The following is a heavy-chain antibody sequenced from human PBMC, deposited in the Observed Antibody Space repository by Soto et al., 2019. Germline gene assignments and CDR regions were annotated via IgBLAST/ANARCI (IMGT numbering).Heavy chain of an antibody. CDR2: ISSSSSYI. J-gene: IGHJ3*02. V-gene: IGHV3-21*01. CDR1: GFTFSSYS. D-gene: IGHD2-15*01. Sequence: EVQLVESGGGLVKPGGSPRLSCAASGFTFSSYSMNWVRQAPGKGLEWVSSISSSSSYIYYADSVKGRFTISRDNAKNSLYLQMNSLRAEDTAVYYCARENVVVVAATRGAFDIWGQGTMVTVSS. CDR3: ARENVVVVAATRGAFDI.